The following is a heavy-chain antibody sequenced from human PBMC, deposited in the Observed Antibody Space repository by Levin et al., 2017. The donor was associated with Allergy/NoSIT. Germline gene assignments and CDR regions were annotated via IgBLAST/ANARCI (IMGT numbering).Heavy chain of an antibody. CDR1: GFTFSSYS. Sequence: SCAASGFTFSSYSMNWVRQAPGKGLEWVSSISSSSSYIYYADSVKGRFTISRDNAKNSLYLQMNSLRAEDTAVYYCERDTVVVVAATELGYYFDYWGQGTLVTVSS. CDR2: ISSSSSYI. J-gene: IGHJ4*02. V-gene: IGHV3-21*01. CDR3: ERDTVVVVAATELGYYFDY. D-gene: IGHD2-15*01.